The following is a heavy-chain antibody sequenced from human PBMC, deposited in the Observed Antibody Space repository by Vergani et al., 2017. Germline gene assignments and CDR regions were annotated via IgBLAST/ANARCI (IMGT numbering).Heavy chain of an antibody. CDR2: IYNSGNG. D-gene: IGHD3-16*01. V-gene: IGHV4-61*02. CDR1: GGSINTGAYY. J-gene: IGHJ2*01. CDR3: ASGKYYSDSTSHFRGRYFDV. Sequence: QVQLQESGPRLVRPSQTLSLTCTVSGGSINTGAYYWSWIRQPAGKGLEWIGSIYNSGNGDSSSSLKSRVTISADTSKNQFSLRLTSVTAADTAVYYCASGKYYSDSTSHFRGRYFDVWGRGTLVTVPS.